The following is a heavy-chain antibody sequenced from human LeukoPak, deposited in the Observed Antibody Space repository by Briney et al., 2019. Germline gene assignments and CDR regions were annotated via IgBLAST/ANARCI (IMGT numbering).Heavy chain of an antibody. D-gene: IGHD6-6*01. Sequence: SETLSLTCTVSGGSISNYYWSWIRQPAGKGLEWLGRTYTSGSTSYNPSLKSRVSMSVDTSKSQFSLNLSSVTAADTAVYYCARSISSPGTFDYWGQGTLVTVSS. CDR1: GGSISNYY. J-gene: IGHJ4*02. V-gene: IGHV4-4*07. CDR2: TYTSGST. CDR3: ARSISSPGTFDY.